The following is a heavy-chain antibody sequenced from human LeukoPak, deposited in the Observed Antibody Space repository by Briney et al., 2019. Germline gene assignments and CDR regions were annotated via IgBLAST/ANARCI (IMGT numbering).Heavy chain of an antibody. D-gene: IGHD5-18*01. CDR2: IIPILGIA. Sequence: GASVKVSCKASGGTFSSYAISWVRQAPGHGLEWMGRIIPILGIANYAQKFQGRVTITADKSTSTAYMELSSLRSEDTAVYYCARDRAAMALSYYYYGMDVWGQGTTVTVSS. CDR3: ARDRAAMALSYYYYGMDV. CDR1: GGTFSSYA. J-gene: IGHJ6*02. V-gene: IGHV1-69*04.